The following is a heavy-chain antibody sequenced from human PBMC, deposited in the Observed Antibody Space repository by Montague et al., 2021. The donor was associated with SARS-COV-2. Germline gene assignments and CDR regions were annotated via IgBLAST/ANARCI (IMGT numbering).Heavy chain of an antibody. CDR2: IYYSGST. Sequence: SETLSLTCTVSGGSVGSSHYYWAWIRQPPGKGLEWIGTIYYSGSTYYNPFPRSRVTIDVDASTNQFSLKLHSVTAADTAVYFCARGLYNWNYEHWFDTWGQGTLVTVSS. CDR1: GGSVGSSHYY. V-gene: IGHV4-39*01. J-gene: IGHJ5*02. CDR3: ARGLYNWNYEHWFDT. D-gene: IGHD1-7*01.